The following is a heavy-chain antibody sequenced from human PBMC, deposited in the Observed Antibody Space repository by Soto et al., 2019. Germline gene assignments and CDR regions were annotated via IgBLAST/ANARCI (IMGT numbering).Heavy chain of an antibody. V-gene: IGHV3-30-3*01. J-gene: IGHJ4*02. D-gene: IGHD5-12*01. CDR1: GFTFSSYA. CDR2: ISYDGSNK. Sequence: LRLSCAASGFTFSSYAMHWVRQAPGKGLEWVAVISYDGSNKYYADSVKGRFTISRDNSKNTLYLQMNSLRAEDTAVYYCARVTGWLQSNFDYWGQGTLVTVSA. CDR3: ARVTGWLQSNFDY.